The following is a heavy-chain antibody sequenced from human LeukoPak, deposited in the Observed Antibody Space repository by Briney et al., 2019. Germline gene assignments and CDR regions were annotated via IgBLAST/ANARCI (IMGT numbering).Heavy chain of an antibody. CDR2: INHSGST. CDR3: ARETDGSTFDP. Sequence: PSESLSLTCAVYGGSFSGYYWSWIRQPPGKGLEWIGEINHSGSTNYNPSLKSRVTISVDTSKNQFSQKLSSVTAADTAVYYCARETDGSTFDPWGQGTLVTVSS. D-gene: IGHD1-26*01. J-gene: IGHJ5*02. V-gene: IGHV4-34*01. CDR1: GGSFSGYY.